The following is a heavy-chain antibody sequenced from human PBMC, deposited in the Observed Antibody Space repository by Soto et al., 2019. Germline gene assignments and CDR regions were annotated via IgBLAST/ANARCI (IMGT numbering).Heavy chain of an antibody. CDR1: GGTFSSYT. J-gene: IGHJ3*02. CDR3: ARPRTSNCSSTSCYRVVDAFDI. V-gene: IGHV1-69*02. CDR2: IIPILGIA. Sequence: QVQLVQSGAEVKKPGSSVKVSCKASGGTFSSYTISWVRQAPGQGLEWMGRIIPILGIANYAQKFQGRVTITADKSTSTAYMELSRLRSEDTAVYYCARPRTSNCSSTSCYRVVDAFDIWGQGTMVTVSS. D-gene: IGHD2-2*01.